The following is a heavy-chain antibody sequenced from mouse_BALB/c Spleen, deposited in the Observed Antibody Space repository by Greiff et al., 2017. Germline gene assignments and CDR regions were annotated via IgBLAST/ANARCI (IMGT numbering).Heavy chain of an antibody. Sequence: QVHVKQSGAELVRPGVSVKISCKGSGYTFTDYAMHWVKQSHAKSLEWIGVISTYYGDASYNQKFKGKATMTVDKSSSTAYMELARLTSEDSAIYYCARRKGYGSSYDAMDYWGQGTSVTVSS. CDR1: GYTFTDYA. CDR3: ARRKGYGSSYDAMDY. J-gene: IGHJ4*01. CDR2: ISTYYGDA. V-gene: IGHV1S137*01. D-gene: IGHD1-1*01.